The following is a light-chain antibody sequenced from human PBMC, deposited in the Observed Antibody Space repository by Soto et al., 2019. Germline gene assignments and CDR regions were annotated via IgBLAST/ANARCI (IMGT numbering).Light chain of an antibody. CDR3: QHLNSYPP. CDR1: QGISSS. V-gene: IGKV1-9*01. J-gene: IGKJ3*01. Sequence: DIPLTQSPSILSASVGDRVTVTCRASQGISSSLAWYQQRPGKAPKLLIYAASTLQTGVPSRFSGSRSGTEFTLTISSLQTEDVATYYCQHLNSYPPFGPGTKVDIK. CDR2: AAS.